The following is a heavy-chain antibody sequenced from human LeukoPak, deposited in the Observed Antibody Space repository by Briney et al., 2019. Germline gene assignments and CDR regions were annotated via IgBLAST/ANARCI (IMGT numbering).Heavy chain of an antibody. CDR3: ARGYCSSTSCYPDY. D-gene: IGHD2-2*01. CDR1: GGSISSYY. J-gene: IGHJ4*02. V-gene: IGHV4-59*01. CDR2: IYYSGST. Sequence: PSETLSLTCTVSGGSISSYYWSCIRQPPGKGLEWIGYIYYSGSTNYNPSLKSRVTISVDTSKNQFSLKLSSVTAADTAVYYCARGYCSSTSCYPDYWGQGTLVTVSS.